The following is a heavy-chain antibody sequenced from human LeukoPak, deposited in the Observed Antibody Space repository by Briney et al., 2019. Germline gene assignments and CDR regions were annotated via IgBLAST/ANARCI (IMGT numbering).Heavy chain of an antibody. D-gene: IGHD1-26*01. J-gene: IGHJ4*02. CDR2: ISDNGNDK. CDR3: AGGLLGCHSGSCYPTDY. Sequence: GGSLRLSCAASGFTFSSYAMHWVRQAPGKGLEWVAVISDNGNDKYYVDSVKGRFTISRDNSKNTLYLQMNSLRAEDTALYYCAGGLLGCHSGSCYPTDYWGQGTLVTVSS. CDR1: GFTFSSYA. V-gene: IGHV3-30*04.